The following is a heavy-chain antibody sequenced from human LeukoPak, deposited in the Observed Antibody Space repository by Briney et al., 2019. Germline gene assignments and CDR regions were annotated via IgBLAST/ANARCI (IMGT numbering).Heavy chain of an antibody. CDR1: GGSISSNNW. V-gene: IGHV4-4*02. CDR3: ARDIGGLDGDGLDS. D-gene: IGHD4-17*01. J-gene: IGHJ4*02. Sequence: SETLSLTCAVSGGSISSNNWWSWVRQPPGKGLEWIGEISHSGSTGYNPSLKSRVTISVDKSKNHFSLKLSSVTAADTAVYYCARDIGGLDGDGLDSWGQGTLVTVSS. CDR2: ISHSGST.